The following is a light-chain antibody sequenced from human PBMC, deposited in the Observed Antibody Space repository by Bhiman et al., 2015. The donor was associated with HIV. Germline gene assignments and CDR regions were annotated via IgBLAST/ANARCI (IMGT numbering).Light chain of an antibody. V-gene: IGLV2-14*03. J-gene: IGLJ1*01. CDR2: DVS. Sequence: QSALTQPASVSGSPGQSITISCTGTSSDIAAYNYVSWYQQHPGKAPKLLIYDVSKRPSGVSNRFSGSKSGNTASLTISGLQAEDEADYYCSSLTSSLTYVFGTGTNVTVL. CDR3: SSLTSSLTYV. CDR1: SSDIAAYNY.